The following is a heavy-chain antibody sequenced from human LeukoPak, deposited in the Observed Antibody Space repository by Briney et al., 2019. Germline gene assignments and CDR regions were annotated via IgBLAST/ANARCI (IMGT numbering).Heavy chain of an antibody. CDR2: INHSGST. CDR3: ARGFGLGYYYYGMDV. CDR1: GGSFSGYY. V-gene: IGHV4-34*01. J-gene: IGHJ6*02. Sequence: SETLSLTCAVYGGSFSGYYWSWIRQPPGKGLEWIGEINHSGSTNYNPSLKSRVTISVDTSKNQFSLKLSSVTAADTAVYYCARGFGLGYYYYGMDVWGQGTTVTVSS. D-gene: IGHD3-10*01.